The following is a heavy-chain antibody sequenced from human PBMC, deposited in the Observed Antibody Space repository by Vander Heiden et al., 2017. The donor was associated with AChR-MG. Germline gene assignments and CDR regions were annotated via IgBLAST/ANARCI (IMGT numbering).Heavy chain of an antibody. Sequence: EVQLVESGGGLVQPGGSLRLSCPASGLTFTSYGMSWVRQAPGKGLEWVANIKQDGSEKDYVDSVKGRFTISRDNAKNSLYLQMNSLRAEDTAVYYCARDREWFRLDYYGMDVWGQGTTVTVSS. J-gene: IGHJ6*02. CDR1: GLTFTSYG. CDR3: ARDREWFRLDYYGMDV. V-gene: IGHV3-7*01. D-gene: IGHD3-3*01. CDR2: IKQDGSEK.